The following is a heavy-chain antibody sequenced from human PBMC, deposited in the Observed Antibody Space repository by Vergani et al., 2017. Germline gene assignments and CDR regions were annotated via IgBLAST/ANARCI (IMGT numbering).Heavy chain of an antibody. V-gene: IGHV4-34*01. Sequence: QVQLQQWGAGLLKPSETLSLTCAVYGGSFSGYYWSWIRQSPGTGLEWIGEINHSGSTNYNPSLKSRVTISVDTSKNQFSLKLSSVTAADTAVYYCARGRGSTGCMDVWGKGTTVTVSS. CDR3: ARGRGSTGCMDV. J-gene: IGHJ6*03. D-gene: IGHD6-13*01. CDR1: GGSFSGYY. CDR2: INHSGST.